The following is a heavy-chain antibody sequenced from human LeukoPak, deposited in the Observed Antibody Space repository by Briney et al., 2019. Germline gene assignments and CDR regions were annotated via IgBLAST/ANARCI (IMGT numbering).Heavy chain of an antibody. D-gene: IGHD3-22*01. Sequence: GSLRLSCVASGFTFSSYAMHWVRQAPGKGLEWVAVISYDGSNKNYADSVKGRFTVSRDNSKNTLYLQMNSLRAEDTAVYYCTRGGYYDSSAYSFDYWGQGTLVTVSS. V-gene: IGHV3-30*04. J-gene: IGHJ4*02. CDR3: TRGGYYDSSAYSFDY. CDR2: ISYDGSNK. CDR1: GFTFSSYA.